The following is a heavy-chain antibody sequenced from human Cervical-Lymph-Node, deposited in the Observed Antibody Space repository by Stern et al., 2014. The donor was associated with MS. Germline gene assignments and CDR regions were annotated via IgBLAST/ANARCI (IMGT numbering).Heavy chain of an antibody. CDR2: IYPGDSDT. V-gene: IGHV5-51*01. J-gene: IGHJ4*02. Sequence: ELQLVESGAEVKKPGESLKISCKGSGYSFTSYWIGWVRQMPGKGLEWMGIIYPGDSDTKYNPSFQGQVTISADKSITTAYLQWSSLKASDTAMYYCAKMDLELVYYFDYWGQGTLVTVSS. D-gene: IGHD6-13*01. CDR1: GYSFTSYW. CDR3: AKMDLELVYYFDY.